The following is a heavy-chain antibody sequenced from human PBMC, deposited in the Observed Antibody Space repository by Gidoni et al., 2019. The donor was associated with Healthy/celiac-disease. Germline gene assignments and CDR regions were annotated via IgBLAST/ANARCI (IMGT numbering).Heavy chain of an antibody. J-gene: IGHJ6*02. Sequence: QVQLVDSGGGVVRPGRSLRLPCAASGFTFSSSGMHWVRQAPGKGLEWVAVISYDGSNKYYADSVKGRFTISRDNSKNTLYLQMNSLRAEDTAVYYCAKVVTAAFGMDVWGQGTTVTVSS. CDR1: GFTFSSSG. D-gene: IGHD2-21*02. CDR3: AKVVTAAFGMDV. V-gene: IGHV3-30*18. CDR2: ISYDGSNK.